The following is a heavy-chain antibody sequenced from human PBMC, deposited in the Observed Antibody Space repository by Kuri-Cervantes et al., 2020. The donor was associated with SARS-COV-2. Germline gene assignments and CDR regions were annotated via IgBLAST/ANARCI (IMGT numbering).Heavy chain of an antibody. Sequence: SGPTLVKPTQTLTLTCTFSGLSVSTSGVGVGWIRQPPSEALEWLGLTYWDEDKPYSPSLKNRLAITAGTSKNLVVLTMTNMYPVDTATYYCARIGAGGNPNGAYYYYYGMDVWGQGTTVTVSS. V-gene: IGHV2-5*02. J-gene: IGHJ6*02. CDR1: GLSVSTSGVG. D-gene: IGHD1-14*01. CDR2: TYWDEDK. CDR3: ARIGAGGNPNGAYYYYYGMDV.